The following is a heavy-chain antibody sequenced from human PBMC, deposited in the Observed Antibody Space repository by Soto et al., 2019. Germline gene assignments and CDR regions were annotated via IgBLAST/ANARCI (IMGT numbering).Heavy chain of an antibody. CDR3: ARDDPGDGIDH. CDR2: ISSDGTGT. V-gene: IGHV3-74*01. J-gene: IGHJ4*02. D-gene: IGHD7-27*01. Sequence: EVQLVESGGGLVQPGGSLRLSCAASGFTFSSYWMHWVRQVPGTGPMWVSHISSDGTGTSYADSVKGRFTISRDNARDTVYLEMNSLRSEDTAVYYCARDDPGDGIDHWGQGTLVTVSS. CDR1: GFTFSSYW.